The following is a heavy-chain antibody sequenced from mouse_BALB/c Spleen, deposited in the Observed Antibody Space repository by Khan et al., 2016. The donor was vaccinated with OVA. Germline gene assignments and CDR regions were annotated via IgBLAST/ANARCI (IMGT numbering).Heavy chain of an antibody. J-gene: IGHJ2*01. CDR2: IYPGNSDT. CDR1: GYSSTSYW. V-gene: IGHV1-5*01. CDR3: TRSFESYYFDY. Sequence: EVQLQESGTVLARPGASVKMSCNASGYSSTSYWMHWVKQRPGQGLEWIGAIYPGNSDTRYNQKFKGKAKLTAVTSASTAYMELISLTNEDSAVYYCTRSFESYYFDYWGQGTTLTVSS.